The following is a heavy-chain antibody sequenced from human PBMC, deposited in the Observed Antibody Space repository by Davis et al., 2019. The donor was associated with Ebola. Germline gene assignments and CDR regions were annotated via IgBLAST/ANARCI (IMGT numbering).Heavy chain of an antibody. CDR1: GGSISSYY. D-gene: IGHD6-6*01. Sequence: MPSETLSLTCTVSGGSISSYYWSWIRQPPGKGLEWIGYIYYSGSTNYNPSLKSRVTISVDTSKNQFSLKLSSVTAADTAVYYCARVAGSSSKRAHHYYGMDVWGQGTTVTVSS. CDR3: ARVAGSSSKRAHHYYGMDV. J-gene: IGHJ6*02. CDR2: IYYSGST. V-gene: IGHV4-59*01.